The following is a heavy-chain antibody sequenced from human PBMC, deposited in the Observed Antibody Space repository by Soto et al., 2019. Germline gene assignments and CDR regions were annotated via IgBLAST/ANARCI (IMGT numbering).Heavy chain of an antibody. CDR3: AREFGIVVVAFDI. D-gene: IGHD3-22*01. J-gene: IGHJ3*02. CDR1: GGGNLRDYR. CDR2: IIPKLGSA. Sequence: SVKVSCKASGGGNLRDYRTTWVRRAPGQGLEWMGGIIPKLGSANYAQNFQGRVTVTADESTNTVYMELRSLRSDDTAVYYCAREFGIVVVAFDIWGQGTMVTVSS. V-gene: IGHV1-69*13.